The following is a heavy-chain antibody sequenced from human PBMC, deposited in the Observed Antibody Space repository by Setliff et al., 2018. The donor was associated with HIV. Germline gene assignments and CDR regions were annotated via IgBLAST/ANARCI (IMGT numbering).Heavy chain of an antibody. Sequence: PGGSLRLSCAASGFTFSSYGMHWVRQAPGKGLEWVAFIRYDGSNKYYADSVKGRFTISRDNSKNTLYLQMNSLRAEDTAVYYCAKDPGLQATVGDYWGHGTLVTVSS. D-gene: IGHD5-12*01. CDR3: AKDPGLQATVGDY. J-gene: IGHJ4*01. V-gene: IGHV3-30*02. CDR1: GFTFSSYG. CDR2: IRYDGSNK.